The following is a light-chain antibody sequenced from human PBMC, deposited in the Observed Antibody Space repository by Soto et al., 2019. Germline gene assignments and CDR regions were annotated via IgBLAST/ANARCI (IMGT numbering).Light chain of an antibody. CDR3: QQFNSYPS. Sequence: AVQLTQSPSSLSASVGDRVAITCRASQGISSALAWYQQKPGQLPKLLIYDASSLESGVPSTFTSTTSSTDFTLTICNLPPEGFATYYCQQFNSYPSFGGGTKVEIK. CDR2: DAS. V-gene: IGKV1-13*02. CDR1: QGISSA. J-gene: IGKJ4*01.